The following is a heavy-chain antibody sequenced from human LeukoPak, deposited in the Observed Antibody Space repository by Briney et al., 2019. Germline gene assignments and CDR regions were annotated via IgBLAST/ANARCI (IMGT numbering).Heavy chain of an antibody. Sequence: GGSLRLSCTGSGFTFSTYAMSWVRQAPGKGLEWVSVLSGSGGSTYYADPVKGRFTISRDNSKNTLYLQMSSLRAEDTAVYYCARDLGYSLGARSPWGQGTLVTVSS. J-gene: IGHJ1*01. V-gene: IGHV3-23*01. D-gene: IGHD5-12*01. CDR1: GFTFSTYA. CDR3: ARDLGYSLGARSP. CDR2: LSGSGGST.